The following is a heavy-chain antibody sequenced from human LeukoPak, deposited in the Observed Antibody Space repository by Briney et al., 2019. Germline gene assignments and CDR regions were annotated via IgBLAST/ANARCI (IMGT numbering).Heavy chain of an antibody. D-gene: IGHD2-2*01. Sequence: GAPVKFSCKASGYTFSSHAINWVRQAIGLAAPWLAWMNPNSGNTGYAQKFQGRVTITRNTSISTAYMELSSLRSEDTAVYYCARAYCSSTSCPSYMDVWGKGTTVTVSS. J-gene: IGHJ6*03. CDR3: ARAYCSSTSCPSYMDV. CDR1: GYTFSSHA. CDR2: MNPNSGNT. V-gene: IGHV1-8*03.